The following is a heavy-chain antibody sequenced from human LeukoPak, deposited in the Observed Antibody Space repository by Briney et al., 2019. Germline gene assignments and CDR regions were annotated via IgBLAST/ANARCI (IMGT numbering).Heavy chain of an antibody. V-gene: IGHV1-8*02. CDR2: MNPNSGNT. Sequence: GASVKVSCKASGYTFTSYGINWVRQATGQGLEWMGWMNPNSGNTGYAQKFQGRVTMTRNTSISTAYMELSSLRSEDTAVYYCARSRVTMVRGVITRLGWFDPWGQGTLVTVSS. CDR3: ARSRVTMVRGVITRLGWFDP. CDR1: GYTFTSYG. D-gene: IGHD3-10*01. J-gene: IGHJ5*02.